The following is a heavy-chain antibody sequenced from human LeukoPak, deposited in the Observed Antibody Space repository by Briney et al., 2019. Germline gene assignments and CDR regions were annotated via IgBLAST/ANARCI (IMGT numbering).Heavy chain of an antibody. CDR3: ASTNDYYDFWSGYLL. D-gene: IGHD3-3*01. V-gene: IGHV3-53*01. CDR2: IYSGGST. Sequence: GGSLRLSCAASGFTVSSNYMSWVRQAPGKGLEWVSVIYSGGSTSYAASGKGRFTISRDNSKNTLYLQMNSLRAEDTAVYYCASTNDYYDFWSGYLLWGQGTLVTVSS. J-gene: IGHJ4*02. CDR1: GFTVSSNY.